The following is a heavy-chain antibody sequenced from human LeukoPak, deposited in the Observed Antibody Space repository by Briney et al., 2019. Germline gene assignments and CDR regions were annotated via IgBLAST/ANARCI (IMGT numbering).Heavy chain of an antibody. CDR3: ASWSYYDSSGYS. CDR2: ISSSGSTI. D-gene: IGHD3-22*01. Sequence: GGSLRLSCAASGFIFSDYYMSWIRQAPGKGLEWVSYISSSGSTIYYADSVKGRFTISRDNAKNSLYLQMNSPRAEDTAMYYCASWSYYDSSGYSWGQGTLVTVSS. CDR1: GFIFSDYY. V-gene: IGHV3-11*01. J-gene: IGHJ4*02.